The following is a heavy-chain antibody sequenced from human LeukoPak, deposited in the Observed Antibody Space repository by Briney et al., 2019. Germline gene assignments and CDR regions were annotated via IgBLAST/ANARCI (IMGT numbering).Heavy chain of an antibody. CDR3: ARCVYWRNALDI. CDR2: IKQDGSQT. D-gene: IGHD1-26*01. V-gene: IGHV3-7*01. J-gene: IGHJ3*02. Sequence: GGSLRLSCAASGFTFSSYWMSWVRQAPGKGLEWVANIKQDGSQTSYVDSVKGRFTISRDNAKNSLYLQMNSLRVDDTAVYYCARCVYWRNALDIWGQGTMVTVSS. CDR1: GFTFSSYW.